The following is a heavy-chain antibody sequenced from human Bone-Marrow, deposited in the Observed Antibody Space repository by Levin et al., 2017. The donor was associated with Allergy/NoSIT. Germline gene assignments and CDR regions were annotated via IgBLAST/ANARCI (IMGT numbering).Heavy chain of an antibody. Sequence: ASVKVSCKTSGYSFSGFYLHWVRQAPGQGLEWMGRVNPHTGGTSYAENFQGRVTMTGDPSIATAYMELDRLTSDDTAIYYCVRYCTSETCHFKTFDSWGQGTLVTVSS. CDR2: VNPHTGGT. D-gene: IGHD3-3*02. J-gene: IGHJ4*02. CDR1: GYSFSGFY. CDR3: VRYCTSETCHFKTFDS. V-gene: IGHV1-2*06.